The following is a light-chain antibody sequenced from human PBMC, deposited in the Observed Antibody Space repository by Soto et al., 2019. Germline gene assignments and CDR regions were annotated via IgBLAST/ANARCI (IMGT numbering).Light chain of an antibody. V-gene: IGKV1-5*03. CDR2: KAS. J-gene: IGKJ4*01. CDR3: QQYNSYPT. CDR1: QSISSW. Sequence: DIQMTQSPSTLSASVGDRVTITCRASQSISSWLAWYQQKPGKAPNLLIYKASSLESGVPSRFSGSGSGTEFNLTISSLQPDDFATYYCQQYNSYPTFGGGTKVEIK.